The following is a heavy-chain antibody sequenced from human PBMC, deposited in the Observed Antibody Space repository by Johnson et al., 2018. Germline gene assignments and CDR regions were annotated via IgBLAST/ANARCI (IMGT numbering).Heavy chain of an antibody. V-gene: IGHV4-59*07. CDR3: AGASGDTAMVGAFDI. J-gene: IGHJ3*02. CDR2: IFYGGSS. CDR1: GGSMSTYY. Sequence: QVQLQESGPGLVKSSDTLSLTCTVSGGSMSTYYWSWIRQPPGKGLEWIGYIFYGGSSKHNPSLKSRAFISVDTGKNQFSLNLSSVTAADTAMYYCAGASGDTAMVGAFDIWGQGTMVAVSS. D-gene: IGHD5-18*01.